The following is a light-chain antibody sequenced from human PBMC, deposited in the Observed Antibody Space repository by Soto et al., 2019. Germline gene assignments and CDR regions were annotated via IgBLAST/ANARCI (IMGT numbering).Light chain of an antibody. V-gene: IGKV3-20*01. Sequence: EIVLTQSPGTLSLSPGERATLSCRASQSVSSSYLAWYQQKPGQAPRLLIYGASSRATGTPDRFSGSGSGTDFTLTISRLEPEDFAVYYCQQYGNSPWTFGQGTKV. J-gene: IGKJ1*01. CDR3: QQYGNSPWT. CDR2: GAS. CDR1: QSVSSSY.